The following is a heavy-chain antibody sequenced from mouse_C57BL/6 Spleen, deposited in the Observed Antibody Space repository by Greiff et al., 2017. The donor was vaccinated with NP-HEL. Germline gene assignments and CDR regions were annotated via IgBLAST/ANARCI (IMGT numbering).Heavy chain of an antibody. CDR2: IDPNSGGT. Sequence: VQLQQPGAELVKPGASLKLSCKASGYTFTSYWMHWVKQTPGRGLEWIGRIDPNSGGTKYNEKFKSQATLTVDKPSSTAYMQLSSLTSEDSAVYDCARGDWDAPLDYWGQGTTLTVSS. CDR3: ARGDWDAPLDY. CDR1: GYTFTSYW. V-gene: IGHV1-72*01. J-gene: IGHJ2*01. D-gene: IGHD4-1*01.